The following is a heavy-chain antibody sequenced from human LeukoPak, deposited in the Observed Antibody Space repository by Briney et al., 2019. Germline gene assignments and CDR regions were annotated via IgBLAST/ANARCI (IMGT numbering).Heavy chain of an antibody. D-gene: IGHD6-25*01. J-gene: IGHJ6*03. CDR3: AGSDYYYYRVD. Sequence: SETLSLTCIFTGGSISWRSCYWVCIRQPPGKGLEWIGSIYHSGSTYYNPSLKSRVTISLDTSKNQFSLKLSSVTAADTAVFYCAGSDYYYYRVDWGKGTTVTVSS. V-gene: IGHV4-39*01. CDR1: GGSISWRSCY. CDR2: IYHSGST.